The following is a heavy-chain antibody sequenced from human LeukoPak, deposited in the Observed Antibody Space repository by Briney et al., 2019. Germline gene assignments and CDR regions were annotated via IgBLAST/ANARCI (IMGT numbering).Heavy chain of an antibody. V-gene: IGHV3-30*18. CDR3: AKDRAVTGTY. J-gene: IGHJ4*02. D-gene: IGHD2-21*02. Sequence: GGSLRLSCAASGFTFSSYGMHWVRQAPGKGLEWVAVISYDGSNKYYADSVKGRFTISRDNSKNTLYLQMNSLRAEATAVYYCAKDRAVTGTYCGQATLVTVSS. CDR1: GFTFSSYG. CDR2: ISYDGSNK.